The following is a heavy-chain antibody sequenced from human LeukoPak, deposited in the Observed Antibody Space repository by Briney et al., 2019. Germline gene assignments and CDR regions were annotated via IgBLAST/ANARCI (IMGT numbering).Heavy chain of an antibody. D-gene: IGHD5-18*01. CDR1: GFTFSSYG. CDR3: AEVGGVDTAMVTDY. V-gene: IGHV3-30*18. J-gene: IGHJ4*02. Sequence: GGSLRLSCAASGFTFSSYGMHWVRQAPGKGLEWVAVISYDGSNKYYADSVKGRFTISRDNSKNTLYLQMNSLRAEDTAVYYCAEVGGVDTAMVTDYWGQGTLVTVPS. CDR2: ISYDGSNK.